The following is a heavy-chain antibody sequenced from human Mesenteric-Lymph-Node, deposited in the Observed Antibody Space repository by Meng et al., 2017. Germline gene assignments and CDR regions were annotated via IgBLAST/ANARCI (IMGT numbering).Heavy chain of an antibody. Sequence: QLQLQESGSGLGKPSQTLSLTCAVSGGSISSGGYSWSWIRQPPGKGLEWIGYIYYSGSTYYNPSLKSRVTISLDNLKNHLSLKLSSVTAADTAMYYCARHEHYFDFWGQGTLVTVSS. CDR2: IYYSGST. V-gene: IGHV4-30-2*01. CDR1: GGSISSGGYS. CDR3: ARHEHYFDF. J-gene: IGHJ4*02.